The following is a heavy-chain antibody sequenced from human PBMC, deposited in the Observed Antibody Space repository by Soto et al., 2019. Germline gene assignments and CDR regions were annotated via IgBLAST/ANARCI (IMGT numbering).Heavy chain of an antibody. Sequence: QVQLVQSGAEVKTPGSSVEVSCKAAGDTFNSYVVSWVRQAPGQGLEWMGGIIFIFGAPNYAQKFQGRVTITADKSTNTAYMKLSGLRSDDTALYYGARHREIYNWLDPWGQGTLVTVSS. V-gene: IGHV1-69*06. CDR1: GDTFNSYV. CDR2: IIFIFGAP. CDR3: ARHREIYNWLDP. D-gene: IGHD1-26*01. J-gene: IGHJ5*02.